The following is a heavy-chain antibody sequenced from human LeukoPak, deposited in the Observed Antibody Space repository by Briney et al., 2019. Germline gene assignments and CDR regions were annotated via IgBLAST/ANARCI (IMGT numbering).Heavy chain of an antibody. V-gene: IGHV4-31*03. Sequence: TLSLTCTVSGGSISSGGYYWSWIRQHPGKGLEWIGYIYYSGSTYYNPSLKSRVTISVDTSKNQFSLKLSSVTAADTAVYYCARTGMLRGGFGAFDIWGQGTLVTVSS. D-gene: IGHD3-10*01. J-gene: IGHJ3*02. CDR1: GGSISSGGYY. CDR2: IYYSGST. CDR3: ARTGMLRGGFGAFDI.